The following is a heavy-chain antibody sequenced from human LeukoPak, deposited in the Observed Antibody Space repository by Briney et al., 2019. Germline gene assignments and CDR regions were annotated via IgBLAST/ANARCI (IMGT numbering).Heavy chain of an antibody. CDR2: IIPIFGIA. D-gene: IGHD3-22*01. Sequence: SVKVSCKASGGTFSSYAISWVRQAPGQGLEWMGRIIPIFGIANYAQQFQGRVTITADKSTSTAYMELSSLRSEDTAVYYCASGGYYDSSGYYEGEFDYWGQGTLVTVSS. V-gene: IGHV1-69*04. J-gene: IGHJ4*02. CDR1: GGTFSSYA. CDR3: ASGGYYDSSGYYEGEFDY.